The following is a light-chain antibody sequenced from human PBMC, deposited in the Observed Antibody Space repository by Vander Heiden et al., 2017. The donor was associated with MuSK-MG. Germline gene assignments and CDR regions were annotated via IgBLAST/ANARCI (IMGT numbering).Light chain of an antibody. J-gene: IGKJ1*01. CDR2: GAS. V-gene: IGKV3-20*01. CDR3: QQYATSPRT. Sequence: EIVLTQSPGTLSLSPGQKATLSCRASQSVRSNFLAWYQQRPGQAPRLLIYGASSRATGIPDRFSGRGSGTDFTLTISRLEPEDFAVYYCQQYATSPRTFGQGTKVEIK. CDR1: QSVRSNF.